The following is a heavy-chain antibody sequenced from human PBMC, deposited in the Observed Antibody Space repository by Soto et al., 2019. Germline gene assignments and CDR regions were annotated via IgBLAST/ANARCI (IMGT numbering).Heavy chain of an antibody. CDR2: ISGSGGST. D-gene: IGHD6-19*01. Sequence: GGSLRLPFSDTGFTFSSYAMSWVRQAPGKGLEWVSAISGSGGSTYYADSVKGRFTISRDNSKNTLYLQMNSLRAEDTALYYCAKVVYSSGWYVDYWGQGTLVTVSS. CDR3: AKVVYSSGWYVDY. CDR1: GFTFSSYA. V-gene: IGHV3-23*01. J-gene: IGHJ4*02.